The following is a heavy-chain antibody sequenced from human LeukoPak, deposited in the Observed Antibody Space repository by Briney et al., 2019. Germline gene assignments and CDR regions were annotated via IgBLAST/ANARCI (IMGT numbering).Heavy chain of an antibody. CDR2: ISGSGGST. J-gene: IGHJ3*02. Sequence: GGSLRLSCAASGFTFSSYAMSWVRQAPGKGLEWVSAISGSGGSTYYADSVKGRFTISRDNSKNTLYLQMNSLRAEDTAVYYCAKDYGKPADGNDAFDIWGQGTMVTVSS. CDR1: GFTFSSYA. CDR3: AKDYGKPADGNDAFDI. D-gene: IGHD3-16*01. V-gene: IGHV3-23*01.